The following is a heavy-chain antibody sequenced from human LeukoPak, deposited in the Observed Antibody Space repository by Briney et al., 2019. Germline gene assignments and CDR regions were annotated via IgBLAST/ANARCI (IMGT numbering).Heavy chain of an antibody. CDR3: AKVSTLGGVIASHYYGMDV. CDR2: ISYDGSNT. Sequence: GGSLRLSCGASGFSFSSYVMHWVRQAPGKGLEWVAVISYDGSNTYHADSVKGRFTISRDNSGNTLYLQMNSLRAEDTAVYYCAKVSTLGGVIASHYYGMDVWGQGTTVTVSS. CDR1: GFSFSSYV. J-gene: IGHJ6*02. V-gene: IGHV3-30*18. D-gene: IGHD3-16*02.